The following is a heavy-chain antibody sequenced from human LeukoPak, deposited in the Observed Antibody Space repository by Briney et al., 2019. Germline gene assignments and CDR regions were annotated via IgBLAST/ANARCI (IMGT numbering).Heavy chain of an antibody. CDR3: VRLYSSSSGFAY. D-gene: IGHD6-6*01. CDR1: GFTVSSNY. J-gene: IGHJ4*02. V-gene: IGHV3-53*01. Sequence: GGSLRLSCAASGFTVSSNYMSWVRQAPGKGLERVSVIYSGGSTYYADSVKGRFTISRDNSKNTLYLQMNSLRAEDTAVYYCVRLYSSSSGFAYWGQGTLVTVSS. CDR2: IYSGGST.